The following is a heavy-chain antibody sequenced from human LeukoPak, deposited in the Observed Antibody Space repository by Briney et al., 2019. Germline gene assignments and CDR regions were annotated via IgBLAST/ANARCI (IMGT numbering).Heavy chain of an antibody. D-gene: IGHD2-21*01. Sequence: ASVKVSCKTSGYSFTDYYMHWVRQAPGQGLEWMGWINPNSGGTSSAQKFQGRVTMTRDTSITTVYMEVSWLTSDDTAIHYCARADRLHGGPYLIGPWGQGTLVTVSS. CDR1: GYSFTDYY. J-gene: IGHJ5*02. V-gene: IGHV1-2*02. CDR3: ARADRLHGGPYLIGP. CDR2: INPNSGGT.